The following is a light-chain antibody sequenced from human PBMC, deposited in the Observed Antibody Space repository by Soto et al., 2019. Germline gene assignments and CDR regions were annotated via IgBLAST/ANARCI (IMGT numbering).Light chain of an antibody. CDR3: QQYDDSPLT. V-gene: IGKV3-20*01. Sequence: EIVMTQSPATLSVSPGERVTLSCRASQSVSSSYLAWYQQKPGQAPRLLIYGASNRATGIPDRFSGGGTATDFTLTISRLEPEDFAVYYCQQYDDSPLTFGGGTKVDI. CDR1: QSVSSSY. CDR2: GAS. J-gene: IGKJ4*01.